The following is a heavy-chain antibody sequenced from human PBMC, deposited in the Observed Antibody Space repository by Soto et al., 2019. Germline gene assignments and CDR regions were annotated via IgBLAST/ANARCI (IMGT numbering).Heavy chain of an antibody. J-gene: IGHJ4*02. D-gene: IGHD5-12*01. Sequence: QLQLQESGPGLVKPSETLSLSCTVSGASISSNGYYWGWIRQPPGKGLEWIGSIFYSGTTHYNPSLRSRLSISVDTSKNVFSLKLSSLTAADTAIYYCATGAGWLRLHSRVWGQATLVTVSS. V-gene: IGHV4-39*02. CDR1: GASISSNGYY. CDR2: IFYSGTT. CDR3: ATGAGWLRLHSRV.